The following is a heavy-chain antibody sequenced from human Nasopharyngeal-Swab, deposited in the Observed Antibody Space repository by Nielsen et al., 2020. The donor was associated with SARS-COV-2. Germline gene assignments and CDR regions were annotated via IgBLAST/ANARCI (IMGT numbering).Heavy chain of an antibody. CDR3: AADRRYDFWSGYPAFDY. CDR1: GFTFTSSA. J-gene: IGHJ4*02. D-gene: IGHD3-3*01. CDR2: IVVGSGNT. V-gene: IGHV1-58*01. Sequence: SVKVSCKASGFTFTSSAVQWVRQARGQRLEWIGWIVVGSGNTNYAQKFQERVTITRDMSTGTAYMELSSLRSEDTAVYYCAADRRYDFWSGYPAFDYWGQGTLVTVSS.